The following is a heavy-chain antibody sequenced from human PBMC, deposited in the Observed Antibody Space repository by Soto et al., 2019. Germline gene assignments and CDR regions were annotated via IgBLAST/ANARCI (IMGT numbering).Heavy chain of an antibody. D-gene: IGHD2-15*01. CDR3: ARGCSGGSCYLVSADYFQH. CDR1: GGTFSSYT. V-gene: IGHV1-69*02. CDR2: IITILGIE. Sequence: QVQLVQSGAEVKKPGSSVKVSCKASGGTFSSYTISWVRQAPGQGLEWMGRIITILGIENYAQKFQGRVTITSDKSTSTAYMELRSLRSEDTAVYYCARGCSGGSCYLVSADYFQHWGKGTLVTVSS. J-gene: IGHJ1*01.